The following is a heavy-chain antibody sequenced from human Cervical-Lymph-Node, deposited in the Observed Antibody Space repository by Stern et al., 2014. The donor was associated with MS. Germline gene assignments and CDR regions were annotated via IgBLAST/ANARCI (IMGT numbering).Heavy chain of an antibody. Sequence: EVQLAESGGGLVQPGGSLRLSCAASGFTFSSYWMSWVRQAPGKGLEWVANIKQDGSEKYYVDSVKGRFTISRDNAKNSLYLQMNSLRAEDTAVYYCARENPYSSGWYGYYYGMDVWGQGTTVTVSS. CDR1: GFTFSSYW. D-gene: IGHD6-19*01. V-gene: IGHV3-7*01. CDR2: IKQDGSEK. CDR3: ARENPYSSGWYGYYYGMDV. J-gene: IGHJ6*02.